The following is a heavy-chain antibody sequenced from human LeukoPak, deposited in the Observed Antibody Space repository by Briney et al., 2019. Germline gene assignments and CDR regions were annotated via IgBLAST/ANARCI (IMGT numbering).Heavy chain of an antibody. Sequence: GGSLRLSCAASGFTFSSYSMNWVRQAPGKGLEWVSVIYGGGSTYYADSVNGRFTISRDSSKNTLFLQMNSLRAEDTALYYCASAREYCGGAECYEYFQHWGQGTLVTVPS. J-gene: IGHJ1*01. V-gene: IGHV3-53*01. D-gene: IGHD2-21*01. CDR3: ASAREYCGGAECYEYFQH. CDR2: IYGGGST. CDR1: GFTFSSYS.